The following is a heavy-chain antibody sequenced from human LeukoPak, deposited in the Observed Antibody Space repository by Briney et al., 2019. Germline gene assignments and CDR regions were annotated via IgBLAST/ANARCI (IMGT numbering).Heavy chain of an antibody. V-gene: IGHV3-11*01. D-gene: IGHD4-17*01. CDR3: ARDRLFNYGDYAPDAFDI. J-gene: IGHJ3*02. CDR2: ISSSGSTI. CDR1: GFTFSDYY. Sequence: GGSLRLSCAASGFTFSDYYMSWIRQAPGKGLEWVSYISSSGSTIYYADSVKGRFTISRDNAKNSLYLQMNSLRAEDTAVYYCARDRLFNYGDYAPDAFDIWGQGTMVTVPS.